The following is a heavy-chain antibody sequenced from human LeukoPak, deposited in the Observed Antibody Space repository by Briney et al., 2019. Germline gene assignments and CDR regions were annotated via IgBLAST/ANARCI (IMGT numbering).Heavy chain of an antibody. V-gene: IGHV4-34*01. D-gene: IGHD5-18*01. CDR3: APRGDIEHSYGYGKWFDP. J-gene: IGHJ5*02. CDR1: GGSLSGYY. CDR2: INHSGST. Sequence: GTLSLTCAVYGGSLSGYYWSWIRPPPGKGVEWSGEINHSGSTNYNAPLKSRVTVSVDSSKNQFSLRLSSVTAADTAVYYCAPRGDIEHSYGYGKWFDPWGQGTRVTVSS.